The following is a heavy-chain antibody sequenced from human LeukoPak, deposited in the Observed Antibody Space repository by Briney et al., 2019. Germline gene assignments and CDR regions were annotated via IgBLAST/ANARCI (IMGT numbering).Heavy chain of an antibody. Sequence: GGSLRLSCAASGFTVSSNYMNWVRQTPGKGLEWVSSISDSGASTYYADSVKGRFTISRDNSKNTLYLQMNSLRVEDTAVYYCAKGPQLGVRFADYWGQGTLVTVSS. J-gene: IGHJ4*02. D-gene: IGHD3-3*01. CDR3: AKGPQLGVRFADY. V-gene: IGHV3-23*01. CDR2: ISDSGAST. CDR1: GFTVSSNY.